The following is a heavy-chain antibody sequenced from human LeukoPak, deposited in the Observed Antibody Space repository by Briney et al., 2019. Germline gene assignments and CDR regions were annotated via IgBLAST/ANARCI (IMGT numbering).Heavy chain of an antibody. CDR2: ISSSSSYI. D-gene: IGHD6-19*01. J-gene: IGHJ4*02. CDR1: GFTFSSYS. CDR3: ARRGAVAGTTDY. Sequence: PGGSLRLSCAASGFTFSSYSMNWVRQAPGKGLEWVSSISSSSSYIYYADSVKGRFTISRDDAKNSLYLQMNSLRGEDTALYFCARRGAVAGTTDYWGQGTLVTVSS. V-gene: IGHV3-21*01.